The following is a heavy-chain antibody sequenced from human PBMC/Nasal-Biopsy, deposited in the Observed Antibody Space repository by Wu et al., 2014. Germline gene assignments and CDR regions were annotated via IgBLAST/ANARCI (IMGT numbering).Heavy chain of an antibody. Sequence: LRLSCAVSGFSVSDYDMTWIRQAPGKGLESVSYISSRSSVTKYADSVKGRFTISGDNAKNSLYLQMNSLRAEDTAVYYCVRRRWLGGDVWGQGTTVTVSS. CDR1: GFSVSDYD. D-gene: IGHD2-15*01. CDR2: ISSRSSVT. V-gene: IGHV3-11*06. CDR3: VRRRWLGGDV. J-gene: IGHJ6*02.